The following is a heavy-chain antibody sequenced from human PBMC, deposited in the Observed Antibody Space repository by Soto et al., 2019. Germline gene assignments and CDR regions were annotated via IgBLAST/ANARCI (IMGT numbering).Heavy chain of an antibody. J-gene: IGHJ6*02. Sequence: QLQLQESGSGLVKPSQTLSLTCAVSGGSISSGGYSWSWIRQPPGKGLEWIGYIYHSGSTYYNPSLKSRVTISVDRSKNQFPLKLSSVTAADTAVYYCARDRDYSNYGGGMDVWGQGTTVTVSS. CDR1: GGSISSGGYS. D-gene: IGHD4-4*01. V-gene: IGHV4-30-2*01. CDR3: ARDRDYSNYGGGMDV. CDR2: IYHSGST.